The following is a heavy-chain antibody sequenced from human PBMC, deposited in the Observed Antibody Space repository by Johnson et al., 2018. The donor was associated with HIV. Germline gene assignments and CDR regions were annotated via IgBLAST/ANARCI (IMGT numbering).Heavy chain of an antibody. V-gene: IGHV3-66*01. CDR1: GFTVSSNY. D-gene: IGHD6-13*01. J-gene: IGHJ3*02. CDR2: ISSDGNT. Sequence: MQLVESGGGLVQPGGSLRLSCAASGFTVSSNYMTWVRRAPGKGLEWVSVISSDGNTYYADSVKGRFSISRDNSKNSLYLQMNSLRAEDTAVYYCAKGYIAAAGDGWDAFDIWGQGTMVTVSS. CDR3: AKGYIAAAGDGWDAFDI.